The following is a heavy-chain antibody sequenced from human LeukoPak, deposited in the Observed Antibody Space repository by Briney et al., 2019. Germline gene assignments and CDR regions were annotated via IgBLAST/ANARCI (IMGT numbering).Heavy chain of an antibody. CDR1: GGYISSGVYY. CDR3: ARDPRGYGMDV. CDR2: IYYSGIP. V-gene: IGHV4-31*03. Sequence: SETLSLTCTVSGGYISSGVYYWSWIRQDPERGLEWIGYIYYSGIPYYHPSLKSRVTISVDTSRDQFSLSLTSVTAADTAVYYCARDPRGYGMDVWGQGTTVTVSS. J-gene: IGHJ6*02.